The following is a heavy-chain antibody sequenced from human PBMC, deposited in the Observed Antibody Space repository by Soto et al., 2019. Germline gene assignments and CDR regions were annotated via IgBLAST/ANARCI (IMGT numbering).Heavy chain of an antibody. J-gene: IGHJ5*02. V-gene: IGHV3-30*03. Sequence: PGGSLRLSCTVSGFTFSNYGLHWVRQAPGKGLEWVAVITYDARNKYYADSVKGRFTISRDNSENTMYLEMKSLRPEDTAVYYCATDIGKTVAASWGQGTLVTVSS. CDR3: ATDIGKTVAAS. D-gene: IGHD6-19*01. CDR2: ITYDARNK. CDR1: GFTFSNYG.